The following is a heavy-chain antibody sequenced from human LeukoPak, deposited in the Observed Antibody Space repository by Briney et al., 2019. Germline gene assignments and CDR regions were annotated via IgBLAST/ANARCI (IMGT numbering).Heavy chain of an antibody. J-gene: IGHJ6*02. V-gene: IGHV4-59*08. CDR1: GGSISSYY. D-gene: IGHD3-3*01. CDR2: IYYSGST. CDR3: ARSSWSGYPNYYYYYGMDV. Sequence: SETLSLTCTVSGGSISSYYWSWIRQPPGKGLEWIGYIYYSGSTNYNPSLKSRVTISVDTSKNQFSLKLRSVTAADTAVYYCARSSWSGYPNYYYYYGMDVWGQGTTVTVSS.